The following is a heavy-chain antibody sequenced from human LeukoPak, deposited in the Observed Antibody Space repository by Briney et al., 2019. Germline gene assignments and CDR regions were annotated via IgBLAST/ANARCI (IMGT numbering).Heavy chain of an antibody. CDR3: ARVLDPVGSVY. D-gene: IGHD2-15*01. Sequence: ASVKVSCKASRYTFTSYGISWVRQAPGQGLEWMGWISAYNGNTNYAQKLQGRVTMTTDTSTSTAYMELRSMRSDDTAVYYCARVLDPVGSVYWGQGTLVTVSS. CDR1: RYTFTSYG. J-gene: IGHJ4*02. CDR2: ISAYNGNT. V-gene: IGHV1-18*01.